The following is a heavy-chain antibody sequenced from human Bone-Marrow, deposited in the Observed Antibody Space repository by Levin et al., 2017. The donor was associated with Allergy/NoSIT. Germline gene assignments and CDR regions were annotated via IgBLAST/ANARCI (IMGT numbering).Heavy chain of an antibody. D-gene: IGHD6-19*01. CDR2: ISGSGDST. Sequence: GGSLRLSCAASGFTFSSYAMSWVRQAPGKGLEWVSSISGSGDSTYYADSVKGRFTISRDYSKNTLYLQMNSLRAEDMAIYYCAKNRQWLAPKNFDYWGQGTLVTVSS. V-gene: IGHV3-23*01. CDR3: AKNRQWLAPKNFDY. J-gene: IGHJ4*02. CDR1: GFTFSSYA.